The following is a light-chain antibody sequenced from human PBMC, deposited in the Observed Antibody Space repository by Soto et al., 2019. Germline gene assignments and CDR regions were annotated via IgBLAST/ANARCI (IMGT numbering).Light chain of an antibody. CDR2: GAS. CDR1: QSISFN. V-gene: IGKV3-15*01. J-gene: IGKJ1*01. Sequence: EIVMTQSPATLSVSPGERATLSCRASQSISFNLAWYQQRPGQAPRFLIYGASLRATGIPARFSGSGSGTEFTLTISSLQSEDFAVYYCQQYDNGRTFGQGTKVEV. CDR3: QQYDNGRT.